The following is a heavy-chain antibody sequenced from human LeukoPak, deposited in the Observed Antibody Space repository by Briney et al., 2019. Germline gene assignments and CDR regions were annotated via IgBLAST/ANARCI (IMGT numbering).Heavy chain of an antibody. CDR3: ARDYCSSTACLFDY. D-gene: IGHD2-2*01. Sequence: ASVKVSCKGSGYTFTGYHLHWVRQAPGQGVEWMGRINPNGGDTNYAQNFQGRVTMTRDTSISTAYMELSRLRSDDTAVYYCARDYCSSTACLFDYWGQGTLVTVSS. CDR1: GYTFTGYH. J-gene: IGHJ4*02. V-gene: IGHV1-2*06. CDR2: INPNGGDT.